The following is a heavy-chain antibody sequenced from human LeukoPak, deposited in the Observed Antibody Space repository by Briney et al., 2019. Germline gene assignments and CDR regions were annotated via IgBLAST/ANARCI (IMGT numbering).Heavy chain of an antibody. J-gene: IGHJ4*02. CDR2: ISGSGGST. D-gene: IGHD2-2*01. Sequence: GGSLRLSCAASGLTFSSYGMSWVRQAPGKGLEWVSAISGSGGSTYYADSVKGRFTISRDNSKNTLYLQMNSLRAEDTAVYYCARGYQLLEGGFDYWGQGTLVTVSS. CDR1: GLTFSSYG. V-gene: IGHV3-23*01. CDR3: ARGYQLLEGGFDY.